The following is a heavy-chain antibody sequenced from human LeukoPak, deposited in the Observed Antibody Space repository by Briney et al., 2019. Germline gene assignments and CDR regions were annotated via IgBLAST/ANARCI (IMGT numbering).Heavy chain of an antibody. J-gene: IGHJ4*02. CDR3: ARESGYYDSSNDY. Sequence: GGSLRLSCAASGFTFSTYWMHWLRQAPGKGLVWVSYISSSGSTIYYADSVKGRFTISRDNAKNSLYLQMNSLRAEDTAVYYCARESGYYDSSNDYWGQGTLVTVSS. V-gene: IGHV3-11*01. CDR1: GFTFSTYW. D-gene: IGHD3-3*01. CDR2: ISSSGSTI.